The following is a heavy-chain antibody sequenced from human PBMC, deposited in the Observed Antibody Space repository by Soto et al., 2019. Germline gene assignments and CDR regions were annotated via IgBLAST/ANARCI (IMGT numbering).Heavy chain of an antibody. D-gene: IGHD3-16*01. CDR2: IDPSDSQT. CDR3: ARVEYTYNYRGLDY. Sequence: GESLKISCKGSGYSFAGYWITWVRQKPGKGLEWMGRIDPSDSQTYYSPSFRGHVTISVTKSITTVFLQWSSLRASDTAMYYCARVEYTYNYRGLDYWGQGTLVTVSS. CDR1: GYSFAGYW. V-gene: IGHV5-10-1*01. J-gene: IGHJ4*02.